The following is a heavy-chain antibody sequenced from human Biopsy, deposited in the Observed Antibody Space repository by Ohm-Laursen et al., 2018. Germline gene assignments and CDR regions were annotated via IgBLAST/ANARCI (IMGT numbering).Heavy chain of an antibody. CDR1: AYSFGDHR. CDR3: ARELGDFWGGRQFDF. CDR2: IDPKSGGT. V-gene: IGHV1-2*02. Sequence: GSLVKVSCNASAYSFGDHRIHWVRQAPGQGLEWMGWIDPKSGGTNYAQKFQGRVTMTRDTSISTTYMELRRLTSDDTAVFYCARELGDFWGGRQFDFWGQGTLVTVSS. J-gene: IGHJ5*01. D-gene: IGHD3-3*01.